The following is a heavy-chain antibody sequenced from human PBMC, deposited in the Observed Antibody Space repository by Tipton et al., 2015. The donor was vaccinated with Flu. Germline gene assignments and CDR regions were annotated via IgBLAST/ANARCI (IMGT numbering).Heavy chain of an antibody. V-gene: IGHV3-9*01. Sequence: SLRLSCAASGFTLDDYAMHWVRQAPGKGLEWVSGISWNSDSIGYADSVKGRFTISRDNAKNSLYWQLNSLRAEDTALYYCAVLYGSGSYSGDYWGQGTLVTVSS. J-gene: IGHJ4*02. CDR2: ISWNSDSI. D-gene: IGHD3-10*01. CDR1: GFTLDDYA. CDR3: AVLYGSGSYSGDY.